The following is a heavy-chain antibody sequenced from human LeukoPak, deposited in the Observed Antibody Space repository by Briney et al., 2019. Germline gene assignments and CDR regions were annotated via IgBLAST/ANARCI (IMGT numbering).Heavy chain of an antibody. D-gene: IGHD6-6*01. CDR1: GGTFSSYA. Sequence: SVKVSRKASGGTFSSYAISWVRQAPGQGLEWMGGIIPIFGTANYAQKFQGRVTITADKSTSTAYMELSSLRSEDTAVYYCARTARPERDYYYYYMDVWGKGTTVTVSS. CDR2: IIPIFGTA. V-gene: IGHV1-69*06. CDR3: ARTARPERDYYYYYMDV. J-gene: IGHJ6*03.